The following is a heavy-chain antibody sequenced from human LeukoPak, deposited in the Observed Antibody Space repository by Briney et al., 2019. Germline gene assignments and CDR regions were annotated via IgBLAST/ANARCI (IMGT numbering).Heavy chain of an antibody. V-gene: IGHV3-23*01. Sequence: GGSLRLSCAASGFTFSSYAMSWVRQAPGKGLEWVSAISGSGGSTYYADSVKGRFTISRDISKNTLYLQMNSLRAEDAAIYYCARDSNGDGYDLPLGAFDIWGQGTMVTVSS. D-gene: IGHD5-24*01. CDR3: ARDSNGDGYDLPLGAFDI. J-gene: IGHJ3*02. CDR2: ISGSGGST. CDR1: GFTFSSYA.